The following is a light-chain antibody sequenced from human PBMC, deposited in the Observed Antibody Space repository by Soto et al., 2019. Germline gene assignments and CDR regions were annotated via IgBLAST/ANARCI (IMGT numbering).Light chain of an antibody. Sequence: QSALTQPASVSGSPGQSITISCTGTSSDVGGYSYVSWYQQHPGKAPKLLIYDVNNRPSGVSNRFSGSKSGNTASLTISGLQAEDEADYYCSSYTRSSTVVFGGGTKLTVL. CDR3: SSYTRSSTVV. CDR2: DVN. J-gene: IGLJ3*02. V-gene: IGLV2-14*01. CDR1: SSDVGGYSY.